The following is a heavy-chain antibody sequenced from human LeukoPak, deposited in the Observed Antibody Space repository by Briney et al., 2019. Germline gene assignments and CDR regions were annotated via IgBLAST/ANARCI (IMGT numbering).Heavy chain of an antibody. J-gene: IGHJ3*02. Sequence: GGSLRLSCAASGFTFSSYWMHWVRQAPGKGLVWVLRINSDGSSTSYADSVKGRFTISRDNAKNTLYLQMNSLRAEDTAVYYCARVRNIAAAGPLIWGQGTMVTVSS. CDR3: ARVRNIAAAGPLI. CDR2: INSDGSST. D-gene: IGHD6-13*01. V-gene: IGHV3-74*01. CDR1: GFTFSSYW.